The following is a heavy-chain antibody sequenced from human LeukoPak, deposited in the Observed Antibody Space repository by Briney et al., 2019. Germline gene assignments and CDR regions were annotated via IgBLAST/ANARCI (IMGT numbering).Heavy chain of an antibody. CDR1: GGSISSYY. V-gene: IGHV4-59*01. CDR2: IYYSGST. CDR3: AGGRRDAFDI. Sequence: SVTLSLTCTVSGGSISSYYWSWIRQPPGKGLEWIGYIYYSGSTNYNPSLKSRVTISVDTSKNQFSLKLSSVTAADTAVYYCAGGRRDAFDIWGQGTMVTVSS. J-gene: IGHJ3*02.